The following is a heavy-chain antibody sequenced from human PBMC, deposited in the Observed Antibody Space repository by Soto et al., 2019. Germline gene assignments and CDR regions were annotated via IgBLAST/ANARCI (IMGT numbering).Heavy chain of an antibody. CDR2: IANNGDT. J-gene: IGHJ5*02. CDR3: AREAITVGGTWWFAT. Sequence: EVQLVESGGNLVQPGGSLRLSCAASGFTFSSYDMHWVRQVAGKGLEWVSGIANNGDTYYTGSVKGRFTISRENDKNDLYLQMNSLGAEDTAVYYCAREAITVGGTWWFATWGQGTLVTVSS. D-gene: IGHD6-19*01. CDR1: GFTFSSYD. V-gene: IGHV3-13*01.